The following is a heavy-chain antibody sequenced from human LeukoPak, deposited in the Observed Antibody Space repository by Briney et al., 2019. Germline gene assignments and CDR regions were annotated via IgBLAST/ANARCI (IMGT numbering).Heavy chain of an antibody. J-gene: IGHJ4*02. V-gene: IGHV3-7*03. D-gene: IGHD2-15*01. CDR2: IKQDGSEK. CDR3: ARAVVAAYYLDY. Sequence: PGGSLRLSCAASGFTFNIHLMSWVRQAPGKGLEWVANIKQDGSEKYYVDSVKGRFTISRDNAKNSLYLQMNSLRAEDTAVYYCARAVVAAYYLDYWGQGTLVTVSS. CDR1: GFTFNIHL.